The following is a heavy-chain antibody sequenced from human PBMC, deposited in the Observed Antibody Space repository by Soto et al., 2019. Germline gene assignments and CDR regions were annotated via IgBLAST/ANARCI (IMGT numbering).Heavy chain of an antibody. J-gene: IGHJ6*02. CDR3: AREYDFGGGYYYYGMDV. Sequence: GSLRLSCAASGFTFSSYWMSWVRQAPGKGLEWVANIKQDGSEKYYVDSVKGRFTISRDNAKNSLYLQMNSLRAEDTAVYYCAREYDFGGGYYYYGMDVWGQGTTVTVSS. V-gene: IGHV3-7*03. CDR2: IKQDGSEK. D-gene: IGHD3-3*01. CDR1: GFTFSSYW.